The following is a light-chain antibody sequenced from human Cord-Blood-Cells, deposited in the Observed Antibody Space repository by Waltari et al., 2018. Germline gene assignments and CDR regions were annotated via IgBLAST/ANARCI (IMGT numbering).Light chain of an antibody. V-gene: IGLV4-69*01. J-gene: IGLJ3*02. CDR2: LNSDGSH. CDR3: QTWGTGIRGV. Sequence: QLVLTQSPSASASLGASVKLTCTLSSGHISYAIAWHQQQPEKGPRYLMKLNSDGSHSKGDGIPDRFSGSSSGAERYLTISSLQSEDEADYYCQTWGTGIRGVFGGGTKLTVL. CDR1: SGHISYA.